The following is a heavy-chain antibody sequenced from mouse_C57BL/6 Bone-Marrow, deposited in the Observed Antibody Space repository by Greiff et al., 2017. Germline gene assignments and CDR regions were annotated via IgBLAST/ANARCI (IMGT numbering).Heavy chain of an antibody. V-gene: IGHV1-4*01. Sequence: QVQLQQSGAELARPGASVKMSCKASGYTFTSYTMHWVKQRPGQGLEWIGYINPSSGYTKYNQKFKDKATLTADKSSRTAYMQLSSLTSEDSAVYFCSRNGYPYWYFDVWGTGTSVTVSS. D-gene: IGHD2-2*01. CDR2: INPSSGYT. J-gene: IGHJ1*03. CDR3: SRNGYPYWYFDV. CDR1: GYTFTSYT.